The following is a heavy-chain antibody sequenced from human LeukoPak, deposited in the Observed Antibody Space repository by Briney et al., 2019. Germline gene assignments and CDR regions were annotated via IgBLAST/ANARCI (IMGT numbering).Heavy chain of an antibody. CDR3: ARDSGGAAGGSGMGYGFDI. CDR2: IYFSGST. Sequence: VMPWDTLSLTCSVSGGSISSYSWSWIRPPPRKGLGWVGYIYFSGSTSSNPSHRSRLTISGDTSKNQCSLRLSSVTAADTAMYYCARDSGGAAGGSGMGYGFDIWGQGTMVTVSS. CDR1: GGSISSYS. V-gene: IGHV4-59*01. J-gene: IGHJ3*02. D-gene: IGHD6-13*01.